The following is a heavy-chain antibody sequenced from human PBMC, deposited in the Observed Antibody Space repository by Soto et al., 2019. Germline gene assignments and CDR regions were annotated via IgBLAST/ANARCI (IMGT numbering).Heavy chain of an antibody. J-gene: IGHJ4*02. Sequence: EVQLVESGGGLVQPGGSLRLSCAASGFTVSSNYMSWVRQAPGKGLEWVSVIYSGGSTNYADSVKGRFTISRDNSKNTRDLQMNSLRAEDTGVYSCAREGVVAASDWGQGTLVTVSS. CDR2: IYSGGST. D-gene: IGHD2-15*01. CDR1: GFTVSSNY. V-gene: IGHV3-66*01. CDR3: AREGVVAASD.